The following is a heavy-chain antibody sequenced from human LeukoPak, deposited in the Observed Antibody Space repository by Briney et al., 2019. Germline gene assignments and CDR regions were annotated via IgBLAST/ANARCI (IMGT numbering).Heavy chain of an antibody. J-gene: IGHJ3*02. D-gene: IGHD5-18*01. CDR1: GFTVSSNY. Sequence: GGSLRLSCAASGFTVSSNYMSWVRQAPGKGLERVSVIYSGGSTYYADSVKGRFTISRDNSKNTLYLQMNSLRAEDTAVYYCARDPAMVRDHAFDIWGQGTMVTVSS. CDR2: IYSGGST. V-gene: IGHV3-53*01. CDR3: ARDPAMVRDHAFDI.